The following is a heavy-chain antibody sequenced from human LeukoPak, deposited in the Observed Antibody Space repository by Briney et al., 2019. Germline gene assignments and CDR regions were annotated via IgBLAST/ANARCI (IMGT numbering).Heavy chain of an antibody. V-gene: IGHV4-59*01. J-gene: IGHJ5*02. D-gene: IGHD6-13*01. CDR1: GGSISSYY. Sequence: SETLSLTCTVSGGSISSYYWSWIRQPPGKGLEWIGYIYYSGSTNYNPSLKSRVTISVDTSKNQFSLKLSSVTAADTAGYYCARDSGGIAAAWGQGTLVTVSS. CDR2: IYYSGST. CDR3: ARDSGGIAAA.